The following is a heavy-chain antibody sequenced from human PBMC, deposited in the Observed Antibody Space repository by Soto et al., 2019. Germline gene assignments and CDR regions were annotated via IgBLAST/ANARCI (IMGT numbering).Heavy chain of an antibody. J-gene: IGHJ6*03. V-gene: IGHV4-34*01. Sequence: SETLSLTCAVYGGSFSGYYWSWIRQPPGKGLEWIGEINHSGGTNYNPSLKSRVTISVDTSKNQFSLKLSSVTAADTAVYYCARAVPTVTGASDYFYYMGVWGKGTTVTVSS. CDR1: GGSFSGYY. CDR3: ARAVPTVTGASDYFYYMGV. D-gene: IGHD4-17*01. CDR2: INHSGGT.